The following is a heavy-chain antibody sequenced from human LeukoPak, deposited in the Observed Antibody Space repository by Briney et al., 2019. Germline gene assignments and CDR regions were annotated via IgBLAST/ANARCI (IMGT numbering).Heavy chain of an antibody. D-gene: IGHD3-10*01. CDR1: GFTVSSNF. CDR2: IYSSGDT. Sequence: GGSLRLSCAASGFTVSSNFMSWVRQAPGKGLKWVSVIYSSGDTNYADSVKGRFTISRDNSKNTLYLQMNSLRAEDTAVYYCARDSYYGSGSYCRYTFDYWGQGTLVTVSS. V-gene: IGHV3-53*01. CDR3: ARDSYYGSGSYCRYTFDY. J-gene: IGHJ4*02.